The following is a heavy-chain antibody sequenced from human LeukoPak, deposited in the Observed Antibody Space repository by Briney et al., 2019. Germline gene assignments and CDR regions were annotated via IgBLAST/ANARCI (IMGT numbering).Heavy chain of an antibody. CDR3: ARAHYYYGSGGRGWFDP. D-gene: IGHD3-10*01. CDR2: IITMFGTA. CDR1: GGTFSTYA. J-gene: IGHJ5*02. Sequence: SVKVSCKASGGTFSTYAITWVRQAPGQGLEWMGGIITMFGTANYAQKFQGRVTLTADESTSTAYMELSSLRSDDTAVYYCARAHYYYGSGGRGWFDPWGQGTLVTVSS. V-gene: IGHV1-69*13.